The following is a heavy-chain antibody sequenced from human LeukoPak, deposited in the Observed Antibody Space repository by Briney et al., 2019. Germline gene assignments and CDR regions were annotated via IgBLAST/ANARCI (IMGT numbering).Heavy chain of an antibody. V-gene: IGHV3-30*02. CDR3: AKESDSSGWYGDWFDP. Sequence: GGSLRLSCAASGFTFSSYGMHWVRQAPGKGLEWVAFILYDGSNKYYADSVKGRFTISRDNSKNTLYLQMNSLRAEDTAVYYCAKESDSSGWYGDWFDPWGQGTLVTVSS. CDR1: GFTFSSYG. J-gene: IGHJ5*02. D-gene: IGHD6-19*01. CDR2: ILYDGSNK.